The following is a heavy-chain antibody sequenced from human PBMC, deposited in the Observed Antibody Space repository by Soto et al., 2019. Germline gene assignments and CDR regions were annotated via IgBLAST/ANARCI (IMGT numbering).Heavy chain of an antibody. Sequence: QDQSVQSGAEVKKPGSSVKVSCKASGGTFRSHTFSWVRQAPGQGLEWMGRIIPALATATYAQKFQGRVTMPEDESATKVSMELNSVRCEDTAVYYCAGPDFGDYWSFDPWGRGTLVTVSS. J-gene: IGHJ2*01. D-gene: IGHD4-17*01. CDR2: IIPALATA. CDR1: GGTFRSHT. V-gene: IGHV1-69*08. CDR3: AGPDFGDYWSFDP.